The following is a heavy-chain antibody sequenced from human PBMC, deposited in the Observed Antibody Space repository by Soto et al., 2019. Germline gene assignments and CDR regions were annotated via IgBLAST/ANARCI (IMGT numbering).Heavy chain of an antibody. Sequence: GGSLRLSCAASGFTFSSYGMHWVRQAPGKGLEWVAVIWYDGSNKYYADSVKGRFTISRDNSKNTLYLQMNSLRAEDTAVYYCARDDCSSTSCHYYYYYYMDVWGKGTTVTVSS. J-gene: IGHJ6*03. V-gene: IGHV3-33*01. CDR1: GFTFSSYG. D-gene: IGHD2-2*01. CDR3: ARDDCSSTSCHYYYYYYMDV. CDR2: IWYDGSNK.